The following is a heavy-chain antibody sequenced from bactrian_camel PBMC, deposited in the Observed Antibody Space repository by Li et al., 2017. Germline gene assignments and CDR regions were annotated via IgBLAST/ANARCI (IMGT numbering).Heavy chain of an antibody. CDR1: GRTYNV. V-gene: IGHV3-3*01. Sequence: VQLVESGGGSVQAGGSLRLSCTSSGRTYNVAWFHSQGHGMGRWGVASVYMGSGNANYDPSVEGRFTISRDAAKNTVYLEMNNLKPEDTAVYRCAAGRAGCPIPPATTYDYYGQGTQVTVS. D-gene: IGHD3*01. CDR2: VYMGSGNA. J-gene: IGHJ4*01. CDR3: AAGRAGCPIPPATTYDY.